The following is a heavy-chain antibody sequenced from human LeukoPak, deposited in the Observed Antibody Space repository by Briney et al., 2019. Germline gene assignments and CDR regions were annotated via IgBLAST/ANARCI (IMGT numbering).Heavy chain of an antibody. V-gene: IGHV4-34*01. Sequence: PSETLSLTCAVYGGSFSGYYWSWIRQPPGKGLEGIGEINHSGSTNYNPSLKSRVTISVDTSKNQFSLKLSSVTAADTAVYYCARASRVGLSADYWGQGTLVTVSS. CDR3: ARASRVGLSADY. CDR1: GGSFSGYY. J-gene: IGHJ4*02. D-gene: IGHD1-26*01. CDR2: INHSGST.